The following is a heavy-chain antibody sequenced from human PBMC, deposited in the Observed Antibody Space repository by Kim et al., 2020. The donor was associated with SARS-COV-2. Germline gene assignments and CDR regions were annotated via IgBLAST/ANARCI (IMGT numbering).Heavy chain of an antibody. V-gene: IGHV3-7*01. D-gene: IGHD6-13*01. CDR1: GFTFSSYW. J-gene: IGHJ4*02. CDR2: IKQDGSEK. CDR3: ARDLGASSSWYYYFDY. Sequence: GGSLRLSCAASGFTFSSYWMSWVRQAPGKGLEWVANIKQDGSEKYYVDSVKGRFTISRDNAKNSLYLQMNSLRAEDTAVYYCARDLGASSSWYYYFDYWGQGTLVTVSS.